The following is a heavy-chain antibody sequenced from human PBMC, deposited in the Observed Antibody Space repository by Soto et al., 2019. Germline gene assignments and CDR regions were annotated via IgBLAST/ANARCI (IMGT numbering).Heavy chain of an antibody. CDR1: GYTFTSYD. Sequence: QVQLVQSGAEVMKPGASVKVSCKASGYTFTSYDINWVRQATGQGLEWMGWMTPNSGNTGYAQKFQGRATMTRNTSISTAYMELSGLRSEYTAVYYCPRGLYTMVRGVNDAFDIWGQGAMVTVSS. CDR3: PRGLYTMVRGVNDAFDI. CDR2: MTPNSGNT. D-gene: IGHD3-10*01. J-gene: IGHJ3*02. V-gene: IGHV1-8*01.